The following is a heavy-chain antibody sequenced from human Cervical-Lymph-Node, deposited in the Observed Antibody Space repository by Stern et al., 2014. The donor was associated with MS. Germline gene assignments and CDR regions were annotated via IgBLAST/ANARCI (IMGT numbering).Heavy chain of an antibody. Sequence: VQLVQSGAEVKKPGSSVMVSCKASGGTFSDNAFSWVRQAPGQGLEWMGGIIPIFGSANYAQKFQGRVTITADESTTTAYLELTSLRSDDTAIYYCARDSEILFAMDVWGQGTTVTVSS. CDR1: GGTFSDNA. J-gene: IGHJ6*02. CDR2: IIPIFGSA. D-gene: IGHD1-14*01. V-gene: IGHV1-69*01. CDR3: ARDSEILFAMDV.